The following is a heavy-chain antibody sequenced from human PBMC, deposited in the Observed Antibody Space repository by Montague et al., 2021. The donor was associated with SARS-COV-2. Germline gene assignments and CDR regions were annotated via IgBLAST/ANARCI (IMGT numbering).Heavy chain of an antibody. CDR3: ARLVETYYYYYGMDV. CDR2: IYYSGST. CDR1: GGSIRSSSYY. D-gene: IGHD4-23*01. V-gene: IGHV4-39*01. Sequence: SETLSLTCTVSGGSIRSSSYYWGWLRQPPGKGLEWIGSIYYSGSTYYNPSLKSRVTISVDTSKNQFSLKLSSVTAADTAVYYCARLVETYYYYYGMDVWGQGTTVTVSS. J-gene: IGHJ6*02.